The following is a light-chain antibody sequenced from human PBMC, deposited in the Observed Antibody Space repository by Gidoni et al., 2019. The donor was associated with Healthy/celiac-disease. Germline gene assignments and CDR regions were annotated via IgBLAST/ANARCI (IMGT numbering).Light chain of an antibody. Sequence: EIVMTQSPATLSVSPGERATLSCRASQRVSSNLAWYQQKPGQAPRLLIYCASTRATGIPARFSGSGSGTAFTLTISSLQSEDFAVYYCQQYNNWTPLTFGGGTKVEIK. CDR1: QRVSSN. J-gene: IGKJ4*01. CDR2: CAS. V-gene: IGKV3-15*01. CDR3: QQYNNWTPLT.